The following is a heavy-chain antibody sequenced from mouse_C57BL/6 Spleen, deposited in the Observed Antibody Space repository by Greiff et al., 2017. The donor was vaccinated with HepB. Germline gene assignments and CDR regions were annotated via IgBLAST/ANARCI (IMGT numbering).Heavy chain of an antibody. Sequence: VQLQQSGPELVKPGASVKMSCKASGYTFTDYNMHWVKQSHGKSLEWIGYINPNNGGTSYNQKFKGKATLTVNKSSSTAYMELRSLTSEDSAVYYCAREGIYGYYYFDYWGQGTTLTVSS. J-gene: IGHJ2*01. D-gene: IGHD2-2*01. CDR2: INPNNGGT. CDR1: GYTFTDYN. CDR3: AREGIYGYYYFDY. V-gene: IGHV1-22*01.